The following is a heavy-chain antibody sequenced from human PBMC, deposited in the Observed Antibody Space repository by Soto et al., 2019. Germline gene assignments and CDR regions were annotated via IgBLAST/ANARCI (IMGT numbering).Heavy chain of an antibody. Sequence: SETLSLTCSVSGGSISTVGHYWAWIRQPPGKGLEWIGSIYHTGSTYYSKSLRSRLTMSVDTSKSQFSLRLSSVTAADTAVYYCARATGTLGGRNCDYWGQGSLVTVSS. CDR3: ARATGTLGGRNCDY. J-gene: IGHJ4*02. D-gene: IGHD1-1*01. V-gene: IGHV4-31*03. CDR1: GGSISTVGHY. CDR2: IYHTGST.